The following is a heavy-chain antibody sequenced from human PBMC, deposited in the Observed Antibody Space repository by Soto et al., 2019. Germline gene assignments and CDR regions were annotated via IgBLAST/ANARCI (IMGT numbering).Heavy chain of an antibody. CDR1: GYTFTSYA. J-gene: IGHJ5*02. V-gene: IGHV1-3*01. CDR3: ARDLGFDCSSTSCYTHNWFDP. CDR2: INAGNGNT. Sequence: ASVKVSCKASGYTFTSYAMHWVRQAPGQRLAWMGWINAGNGNTKYSQKFQGRVTITRDTSASTAYMELSSLRSEDTAVYYCARDLGFDCSSTSCYTHNWFDPWGQGTLVTVSS. D-gene: IGHD2-2*02.